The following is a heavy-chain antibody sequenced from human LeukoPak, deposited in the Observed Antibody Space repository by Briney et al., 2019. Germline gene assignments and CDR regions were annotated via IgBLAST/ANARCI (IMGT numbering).Heavy chain of an antibody. Sequence: SVKVSCKASGGTFSSYAISWVRQAPGQGLEWMGRIIPILGIANYAQKFQGRVTITAAKSTSTAYMELSSLRSADTAVYYCATTYYDILTGYSPVAYWFDPWGQGTLVTVSS. J-gene: IGHJ5*02. CDR3: ATTYYDILTGYSPVAYWFDP. V-gene: IGHV1-69*04. D-gene: IGHD3-9*01. CDR2: IIPILGIA. CDR1: GGTFSSYA.